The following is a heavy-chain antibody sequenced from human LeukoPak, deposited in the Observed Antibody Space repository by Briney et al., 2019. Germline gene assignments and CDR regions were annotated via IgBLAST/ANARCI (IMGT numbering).Heavy chain of an antibody. D-gene: IGHD1-1*01. Sequence: GGSLRLSCAASGFTFSSYAMTWVRQAPGKGLEWVSGISGSGVSTYYADSVKGRFTISRDNSKNTLYLQMNSLGAEDTAVYYCARNQLGFDYWGQGALVTVSS. CDR1: GFTFSSYA. V-gene: IGHV3-23*01. J-gene: IGHJ4*02. CDR2: ISGSGVST. CDR3: ARNQLGFDY.